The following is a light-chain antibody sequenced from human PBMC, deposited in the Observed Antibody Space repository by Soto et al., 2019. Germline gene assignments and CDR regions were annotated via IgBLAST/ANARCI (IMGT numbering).Light chain of an antibody. CDR3: SSFTSSSISDWV. V-gene: IGLV2-14*03. J-gene: IGLJ3*02. CDR2: EVS. CDR1: SSDVGGFNY. Sequence: QSAPTQPASVSGSPGQSITISCTGTSSDVGGFNYVSWYQQYPGKAPKLMIFEVSNRPSGVSHRFSGSKSGNTASLTISGIQTEDEADYYCSSFTSSSISDWVFGGGTKLTVL.